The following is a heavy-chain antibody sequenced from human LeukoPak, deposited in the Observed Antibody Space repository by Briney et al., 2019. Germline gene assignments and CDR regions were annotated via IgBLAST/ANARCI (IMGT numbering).Heavy chain of an antibody. CDR3: VKNDGWFHLAQ. Sequence: PGGSLRLSCTASGFTFSNFWMGWVRQAPGKGLEWVANIKQDETEKFYLGSVKGRFTISRDNAKNSLYLQMNSLRVEDTAVYYCVKNDGWFHLAQWGQGTLVTVSS. CDR1: GFTFSNFW. CDR2: IKQDETEK. J-gene: IGHJ4*02. V-gene: IGHV3-7*03. D-gene: IGHD6-19*01.